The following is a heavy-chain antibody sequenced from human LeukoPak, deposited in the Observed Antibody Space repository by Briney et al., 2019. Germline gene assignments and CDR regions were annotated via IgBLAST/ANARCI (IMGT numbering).Heavy chain of an antibody. Sequence: PSETLSLTCAVYGGSFSGYYWSWIRQPPGKGLEWIGEINHSGSTNYNPSLKIRVTISVDTSKNQFSLKLSSVTAADTAVYYCARGSSWQRYFDYWGQGTLVTVSS. CDR3: ARGSSWQRYFDY. J-gene: IGHJ4*02. V-gene: IGHV4-34*01. CDR1: GGSFSGYY. D-gene: IGHD6-13*01. CDR2: INHSGST.